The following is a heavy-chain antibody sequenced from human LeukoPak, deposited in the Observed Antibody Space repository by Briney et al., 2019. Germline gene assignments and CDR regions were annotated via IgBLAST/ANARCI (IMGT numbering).Heavy chain of an antibody. Sequence: ASVKVSCKVSGYTLTELSMHWVRQAPGKGLEWMGGFDPEDGETIYAQKFQGRVTMTEDTSTDTAYMELGSLRSEDTAVYYCATLVATNAPFDYWGQGTLVTVSS. CDR3: ATLVATNAPFDY. V-gene: IGHV1-24*01. CDR1: GYTLTELS. CDR2: FDPEDGET. D-gene: IGHD5-12*01. J-gene: IGHJ4*02.